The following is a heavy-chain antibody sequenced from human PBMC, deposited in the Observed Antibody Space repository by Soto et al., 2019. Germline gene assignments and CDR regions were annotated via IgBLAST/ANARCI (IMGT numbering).Heavy chain of an antibody. J-gene: IGHJ5*02. CDR2: INHLETT. Sequence: TLSLTCTFSGDSITYGGYSCSWVGQTPWKGLEWIGYINHLETTFYNPSFESRLTLSIDRTKHQFSLNLNSMSAADRAVYFFPRGGGHNSVQSWGEGRLVNLSS. V-gene: IGHV4-30-2*01. CDR1: GDSITYGGYS. D-gene: IGHD3-10*02. CDR3: PRGGGHNSVQS.